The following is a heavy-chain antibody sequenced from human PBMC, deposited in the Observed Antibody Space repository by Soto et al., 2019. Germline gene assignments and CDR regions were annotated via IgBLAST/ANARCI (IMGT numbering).Heavy chain of an antibody. D-gene: IGHD5-12*01. CDR3: ARYDSGYDLGVY. V-gene: IGHV3-21*01. CDR2: ISSSSSYI. J-gene: IGHJ4*02. CDR1: GFTFSSYS. Sequence: EVQLVESGGGLVKPGGSLRLSCAASGFTFSSYSMNWVRQAPGKGLEWVSSISSSSSYIYYADSVKGRFTISRDNAKNSLYLQMNSLRAEDTAVYYCARYDSGYDLGVYWGQGTLVTVSS.